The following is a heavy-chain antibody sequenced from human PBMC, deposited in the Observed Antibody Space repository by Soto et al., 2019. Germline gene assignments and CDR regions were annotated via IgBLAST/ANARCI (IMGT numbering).Heavy chain of an antibody. CDR1: GGSISSGGYS. CDR3: ARGGIVAPPPRFDY. D-gene: IGHD5-12*01. Sequence: SETLSLTCAVSGGSISSGGYSWSWIRQPPGKGLEWIGYIYHSGSTYYNPSLKSRVTISVDTSKNQFSLKLSSVTAADTAVYYCARGGIVAPPPRFDYWGQGTLVTVSS. CDR2: IYHSGST. V-gene: IGHV4-30-2*05. J-gene: IGHJ4*02.